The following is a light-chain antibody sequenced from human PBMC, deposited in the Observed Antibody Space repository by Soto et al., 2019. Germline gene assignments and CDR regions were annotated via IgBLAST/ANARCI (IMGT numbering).Light chain of an antibody. CDR2: GAS. CDR1: QSVSSSY. CDR3: QQYCSSAPYT. V-gene: IGKV3-20*01. Sequence: EIVLPQSPGTLSLSPGERATLSCRASQSVSSSYLAWYQQTPGKAPRLLIYGASSMATGIPDRFRGSGSGTDFTLTISRLEPVDVAVYYCQQYCSSAPYTVGQGTKLEIK. J-gene: IGKJ2*01.